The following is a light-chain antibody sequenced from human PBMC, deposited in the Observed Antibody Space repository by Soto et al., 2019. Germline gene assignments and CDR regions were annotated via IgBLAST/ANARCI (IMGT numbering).Light chain of an antibody. CDR3: AAWDDSLNAYV. J-gene: IGLJ1*01. CDR1: SSNIGSET. CDR2: GNY. Sequence: QSVLTQPPSASGTPGQRVTISCSGNSSNIGSETVNWFQHLPGTTPKLLIYGNYKRPSGVPARLSGSKSGTSASLAIIGLQSEDEADYYCAAWDDSLNAYVFGTGTKVTVL. V-gene: IGLV1-44*01.